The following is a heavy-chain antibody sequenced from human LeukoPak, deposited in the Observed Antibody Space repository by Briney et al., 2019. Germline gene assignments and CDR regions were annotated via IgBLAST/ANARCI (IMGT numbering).Heavy chain of an antibody. D-gene: IGHD3-10*01. J-gene: IGHJ4*02. Sequence: GESLKIFCKGSGYIFTTHWIGWVRQMPGKGLEWMGIVNPGDSNTIYSPSFQGQVTISVDKSITTAYLQWSSLKASDTALYYCARLRWPRGGRSSFDYWGRGALVTVSS. CDR2: VNPGDSNT. CDR3: ARLRWPRGGRSSFDY. CDR1: GYIFTTHW. V-gene: IGHV5-51*01.